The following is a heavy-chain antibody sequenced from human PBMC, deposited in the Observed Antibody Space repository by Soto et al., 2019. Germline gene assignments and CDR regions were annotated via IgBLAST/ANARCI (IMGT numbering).Heavy chain of an antibody. CDR3: SGGVGDAF. J-gene: IGHJ4*02. V-gene: IGHV3-7*04. CDR1: EGTVIRDW. Sequence: EVHLVESGGGLVQTGGSLRLSCAIFEGTVIRDWMNWVRQAPGKGLEWVAHTNQDGSEKYYVDSVKGRFTISRDNDKNSLYRQMNSRRAKDPAMYYCSGGVGDAFWGQGTLVTVSS. CDR2: TNQDGSEK. D-gene: IGHD1-26*01.